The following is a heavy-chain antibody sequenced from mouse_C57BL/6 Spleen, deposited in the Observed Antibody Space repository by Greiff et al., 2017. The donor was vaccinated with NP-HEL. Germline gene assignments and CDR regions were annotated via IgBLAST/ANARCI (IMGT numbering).Heavy chain of an antibody. J-gene: IGHJ3*01. CDR3: ARDARGDYGSSPWFAY. CDR2: ISYDGSN. CDR1: GYSITSGYY. Sequence: VQLKESGPGLVKPSQSLSLTCSVTGYSITSGYYWNWIRQFPGNKLEWMGYISYDGSNNYNPSLKNRISITRDTSKNQFFLKLNSVTTEDTATYYCARDARGDYGSSPWFAYWGQGTLVTVSA. D-gene: IGHD1-1*01. V-gene: IGHV3-6*01.